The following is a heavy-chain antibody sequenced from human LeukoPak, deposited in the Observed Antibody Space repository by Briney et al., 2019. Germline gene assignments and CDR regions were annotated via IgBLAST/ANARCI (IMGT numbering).Heavy chain of an antibody. Sequence: ASVKVSCKASGYTFTSYGISWVRQAPGQGLEWMGWISAYNGNTNYAQKLQGRVTMTTDTSTSTAYMELRSLRSDDTAVYYCARTNADIVVVTATHEIEAFDYWGQGTLVTVSS. D-gene: IGHD2-21*02. CDR3: ARTNADIVVVTATHEIEAFDY. CDR2: ISAYNGNT. CDR1: GYTFTSYG. V-gene: IGHV1-18*01. J-gene: IGHJ4*02.